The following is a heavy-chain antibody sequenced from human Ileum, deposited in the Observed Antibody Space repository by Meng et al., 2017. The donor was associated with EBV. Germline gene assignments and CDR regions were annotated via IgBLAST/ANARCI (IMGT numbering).Heavy chain of an antibody. CDR2: MYSSGTT. D-gene: IGHD6-13*01. CDR3: ARGSTPAAGAY. V-gene: IGHV4-39*07. CDR1: GGSISSSSYH. J-gene: IGHJ4*02. Sequence: QLQLQESGPGLVKPSETLSLSCTVSGGSISSSSYHWGWIRQPPGKGLEWIGSMYSSGTTNYNPSLTSRVTISLDTSKNQFSLKLSSVTAADTAVYYCARGSTPAAGAYWGQGTLVTVSS.